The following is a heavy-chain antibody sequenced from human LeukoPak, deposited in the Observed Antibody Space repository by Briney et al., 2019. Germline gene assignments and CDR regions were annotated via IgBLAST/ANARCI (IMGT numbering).Heavy chain of an antibody. CDR1: RFPFHYYY. CDR2: ISNSGSST. J-gene: IGHJ4*02. Sequence: GGAPRLPFSAPRFPFHYYYMVWVRPAPGEGPGGVSYISNSGSSTKYADSVKGRFTISRDNAKNSLSLRMNSVRPEDTAVYYCARADRTSWFDYWGQGTLVTVSS. CDR3: ARADRTSWFDY. V-gene: IGHV3-11*05. D-gene: IGHD2-2*01.